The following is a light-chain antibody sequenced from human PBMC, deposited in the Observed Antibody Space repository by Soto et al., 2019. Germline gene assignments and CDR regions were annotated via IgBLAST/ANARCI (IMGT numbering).Light chain of an antibody. V-gene: IGKV1-12*02. J-gene: IGKJ3*01. Sequence: DIQMTQSPSSVSASVGDRVTITCRASQNINGWLAWYQQKPGKAPQLLISGTSTLQTGVPSRFSGSASGSDFTLTISSLQPEDFATYFCQQSDNLPFTFGPGTKVDIK. CDR2: GTS. CDR1: QNINGW. CDR3: QQSDNLPFT.